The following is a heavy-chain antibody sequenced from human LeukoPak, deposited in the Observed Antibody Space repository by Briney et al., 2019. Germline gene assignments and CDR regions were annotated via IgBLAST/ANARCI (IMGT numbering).Heavy chain of an antibody. CDR3: ARASTWYWYFDL. V-gene: IGHV4-59*01. CDR1: GGSISSYY. D-gene: IGHD2/OR15-2a*01. CDR2: IYYSGNT. J-gene: IGHJ2*01. Sequence: PSETLSLTCTVSGGSISSYYWSWVRQPPGKGLEWIGYIYYSGNTDSNPSLKSRVTISVDTSKNQFSLRLNSVTAADTAVYYCARASTWYWYFDLWGRGTLVTVSS.